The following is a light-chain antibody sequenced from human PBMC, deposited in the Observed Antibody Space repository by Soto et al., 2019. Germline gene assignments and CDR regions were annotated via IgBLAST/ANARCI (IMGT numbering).Light chain of an antibody. CDR2: EVT. V-gene: IGLV2-14*01. Sequence: QSVLTQPASVSGSPGQSITISCTGTSSDIGADDFVSWYQHHPDKTPKLIIFEVTYRPTGISHRFSASKSGNTASLTISGLEAEDEAFYYCSSYRKTTFPHVVFGGGTQRTVL. CDR1: SSDIGADDF. J-gene: IGLJ2*01. CDR3: SSYRKTTFPHVV.